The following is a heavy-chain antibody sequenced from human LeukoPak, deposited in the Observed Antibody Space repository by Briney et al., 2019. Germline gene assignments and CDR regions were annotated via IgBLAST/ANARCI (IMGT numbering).Heavy chain of an antibody. D-gene: IGHD2/OR15-2a*01. CDR3: ARDFFY. J-gene: IGHJ4*02. CDR1: EFTFSSYA. Sequence: GGSLRLPCAASEFTFSSYAVHWVRQAPGKGLEWVAVISYDGSNKYYADSVKGRFTISRDNSKNTLYLQMNSLRAEDTAVYYCARDFFYWGQGTLVTVSS. V-gene: IGHV3-30-3*01. CDR2: ISYDGSNK.